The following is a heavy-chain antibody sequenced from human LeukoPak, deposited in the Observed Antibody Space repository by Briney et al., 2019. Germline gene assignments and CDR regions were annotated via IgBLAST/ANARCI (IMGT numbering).Heavy chain of an antibody. CDR1: GGSLRRTGYC. V-gene: IGHV4-39*01. CDR2: IYHNGST. CDR3: ARHVGHDFWSGYRSVDP. J-gene: IGHJ5*02. Sequence: SETLSLTCTVSGGSLRRTGYCWGWIRQPPGKGLEWIGSIYHNGSTYNNPSLKSRVILSVDTSKNQFSLKLSSVTAADTAVYYCARHVGHDFWSGYRSVDPWGQGTLVTVSS. D-gene: IGHD3-3*01.